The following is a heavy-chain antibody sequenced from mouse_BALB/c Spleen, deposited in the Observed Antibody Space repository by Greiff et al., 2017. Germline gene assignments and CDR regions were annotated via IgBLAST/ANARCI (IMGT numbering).Heavy chain of an antibody. CDR3: ARSRGVPDY. D-gene: IGHD2-14*01. Sequence: DVKLQESGAELVKPGASVKLSCTASGFTIKDNYMHWVKQRPEQGLEWIGRIDPANGNTKYGPKFQGKATITADTSSNTAYLQLSSLTSEDTAVYYCARSRGVPDYWGQGTTLTVSS. V-gene: IGHV14-3*02. J-gene: IGHJ2*01. CDR1: GFTIKDNY. CDR2: IDPANGNT.